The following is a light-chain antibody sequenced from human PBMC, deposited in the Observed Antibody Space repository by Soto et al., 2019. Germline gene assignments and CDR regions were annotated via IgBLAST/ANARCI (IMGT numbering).Light chain of an antibody. V-gene: IGLV4-69*02. CDR2: LNSDGSH. J-gene: IGLJ3*02. CDR3: QTWVTGMV. CDR1: TAYSSYA. Sequence: QLVLTQSPSASASLGASVKLTCTLSTAYSSYAIAWHQQQPEKGPRYLMKLNSDGSHTKGDGIPDRFSGSSSGAERYLTISSLHSEDEADYYCQTWVTGMVFGGGTKVNVL.